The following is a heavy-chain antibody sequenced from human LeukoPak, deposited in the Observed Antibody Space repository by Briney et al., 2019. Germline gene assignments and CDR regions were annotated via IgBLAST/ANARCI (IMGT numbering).Heavy chain of an antibody. CDR1: GFTFSSYG. D-gene: IGHD4-17*01. CDR3: TEGYLRLYYFDY. J-gene: IGHJ4*02. Sequence: PGGSLRLSCAASGFTFSSYGMNWVRQAPGKGLELFAGISGSGGSTFYADSVKGRFTISRDNSRNTLYLQMNSLRAEDTAVYYCTEGYLRLYYFDYWGQGTLVTVSS. V-gene: IGHV3-23*01. CDR2: ISGSGGST.